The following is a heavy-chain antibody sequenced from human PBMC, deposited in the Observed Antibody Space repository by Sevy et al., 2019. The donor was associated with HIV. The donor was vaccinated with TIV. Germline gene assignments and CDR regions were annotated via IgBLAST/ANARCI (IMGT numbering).Heavy chain of an antibody. V-gene: IGHV3-30*18. CDR1: GFTFSNYG. CDR3: AKGEGMIRGGPFDY. Sequence: GGSLRLSCAASGFTFSNYGMHWVRQAPGKGLEWVAVISYDGSNKYYPDSVKGRFTISRDNSKNTLYLQMYSLRVEDTAVYYGAKGEGMIRGGPFDYWGQGTLVTVSS. J-gene: IGHJ4*02. D-gene: IGHD3-16*01. CDR2: ISYDGSNK.